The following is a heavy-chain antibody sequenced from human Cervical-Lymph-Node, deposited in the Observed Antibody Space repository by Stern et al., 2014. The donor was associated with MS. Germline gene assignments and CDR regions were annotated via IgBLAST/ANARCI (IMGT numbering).Heavy chain of an antibody. V-gene: IGHV4-39*01. CDR2: IYYDGTT. CDR1: GGSISSSSYF. D-gene: IGHD3-16*01. Sequence: VQLVESGPGLVKPSETLSLTCTVSGGSISSSSYFWGWIRQPPGKGLEWIGTIYYDGTTYYSPSLRSRLTISVDTSKNQSSLKVSSVTAADTAMYYCVRRRYANYFDYWGQGSLVTVSS. CDR3: VRRRYANYFDY. J-gene: IGHJ4*02.